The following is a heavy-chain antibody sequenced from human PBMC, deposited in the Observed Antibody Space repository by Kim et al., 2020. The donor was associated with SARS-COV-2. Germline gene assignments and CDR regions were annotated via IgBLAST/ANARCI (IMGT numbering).Heavy chain of an antibody. CDR3: ARGSHWSGEFYYGMDV. J-gene: IGHJ6*02. Sequence: GGSLRLSCAASGFTFSSYAMHWVRQAPGKGLEWVAVISYDGSNKYYADSVKGRFTISRDNSKNTLYLQMNSLRAEDTAVYYCARGSHWSGEFYYGMDVWGQGTTVTVSS. V-gene: IGHV3-30*04. D-gene: IGHD3-10*01. CDR2: ISYDGSNK. CDR1: GFTFSSYA.